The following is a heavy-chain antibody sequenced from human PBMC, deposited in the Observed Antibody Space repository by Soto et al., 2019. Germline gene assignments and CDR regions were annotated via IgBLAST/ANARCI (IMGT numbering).Heavy chain of an antibody. J-gene: IGHJ3*02. CDR2: INSDGSRT. V-gene: IGHV3-74*01. D-gene: IGHD4-17*01. CDR1: GFTFSSYW. CDR3: ARAHYGDYDAFDI. Sequence: GGSLRLSCAASGFTFSSYWMHWVRQAPGKGLVGVSRINSDGSRTNYADSVKGRFTISRDNAKNTLYLQMNSLRVEDTAVYYCARAHYGDYDAFDIWGQGTMVTVSS.